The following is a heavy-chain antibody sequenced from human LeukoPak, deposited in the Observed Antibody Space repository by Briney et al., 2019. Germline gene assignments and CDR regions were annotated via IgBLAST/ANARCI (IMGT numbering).Heavy chain of an antibody. Sequence: EASVKVSCKASGNTFTSYYMHWVRQAPGQGLEWMGIINPSGGGTSYAQKFQGRVTMTRDTSTNTIYMELSSLKSEDTAVYYCATYGITGTIADPWGQGTLVTVSS. V-gene: IGHV1-46*03. D-gene: IGHD1-7*01. CDR1: GNTFTSYY. J-gene: IGHJ5*02. CDR2: INPSGGGT. CDR3: ATYGITGTIADP.